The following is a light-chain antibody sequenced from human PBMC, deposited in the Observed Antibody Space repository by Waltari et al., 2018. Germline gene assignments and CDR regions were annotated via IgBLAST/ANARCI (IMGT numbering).Light chain of an antibody. CDR2: DVT. CDR1: RSEVGNYYL. V-gene: IGLV2-14*03. J-gene: IGLJ2*01. Sequence: QSALTQPASVSGSPGQSITISCTGTRSEVGNYYLVSWYQQYPGKAPKLMVFDVTSRASGVSDRFSGSKSGNTASLTIYALQAEDEGDYYCSSYASIISDVFGAGTKVTVL. CDR3: SSYASIISDV.